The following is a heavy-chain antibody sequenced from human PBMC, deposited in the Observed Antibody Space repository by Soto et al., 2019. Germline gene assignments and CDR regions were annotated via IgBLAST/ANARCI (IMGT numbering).Heavy chain of an antibody. CDR3: ARVPDV. Sequence: SEPLSLTCAVSCGSISSGGYSWSWIRQPPGKGLEWIGYIYHSGSTYYNPSLKSRVTISVERSKNQFSLKLSSVTAADTAVYYCARVPDVWGQGTTVTVSS. V-gene: IGHV4-30-2*01. J-gene: IGHJ6*02. CDR1: CGSISSGGYS. CDR2: IYHSGST.